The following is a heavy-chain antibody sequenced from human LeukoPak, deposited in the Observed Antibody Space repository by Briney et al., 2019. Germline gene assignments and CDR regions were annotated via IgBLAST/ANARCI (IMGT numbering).Heavy chain of an antibody. CDR2: ISYDGSNK. CDR1: GFTFSSYA. D-gene: IGHD1-1*01. Sequence: PGGSLRLSCAASGFTFSSYAIHWVRQAPGEGLEWVAVISYDGSNKYYADSVKGRFTLSRDNSRNTLYLQMNSLTAEDTAIYYCARADSPLRAGTAFDYWGQGTLVTVSS. CDR3: ARADSPLRAGTAFDY. V-gene: IGHV3-30*04. J-gene: IGHJ4*02.